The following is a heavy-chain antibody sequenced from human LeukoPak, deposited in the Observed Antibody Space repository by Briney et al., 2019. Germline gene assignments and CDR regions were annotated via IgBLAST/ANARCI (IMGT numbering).Heavy chain of an antibody. D-gene: IGHD1-1*01. CDR2: IYYSGST. Sequence: SETLSLTCTVSSGSTSRYYWSWIRQPPGKGMEWIGYIYYSGSTNYNPSLKSRVTMSIDTSKNQFSLKLSSVTAADTAIYYCVSLTTTGTTYLPYWGQGTLVTVSS. CDR3: VSLTTTGTTYLPY. V-gene: IGHV4-59*01. CDR1: SGSTSRYY. J-gene: IGHJ4*02.